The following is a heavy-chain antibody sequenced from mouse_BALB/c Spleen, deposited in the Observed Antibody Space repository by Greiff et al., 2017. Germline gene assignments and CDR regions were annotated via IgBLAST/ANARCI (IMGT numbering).Heavy chain of an antibody. J-gene: IGHJ4*01. D-gene: IGHD2-4*01. Sequence: EVHLVESGGGLVKPGGSLKLSCAASGFTFSSYAMSWVRQTPEKRLEWVASISSGGSTYYPDSVKGRFTISRDNARNILYLQMSSLRSEDTAMYYCARPRDYDYYAMDYWGQGTSVTVSS. CDR1: GFTFSSYA. V-gene: IGHV5-6-5*01. CDR3: ARPRDYDYYAMDY. CDR2: ISSGGST.